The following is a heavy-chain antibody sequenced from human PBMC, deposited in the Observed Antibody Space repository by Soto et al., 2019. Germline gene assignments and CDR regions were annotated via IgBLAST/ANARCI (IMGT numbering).Heavy chain of an antibody. CDR3: TRVGIPSDYGVWSGYYADYCYYGMDV. CDR1: GFTFGDYA. CDR2: IRSKDYGGTT. D-gene: IGHD3-3*01. V-gene: IGHV3-49*03. Sequence: GGSLRLSCTVSGFTFGDYAMSWICQAPGPGQEWVGFIRSKDYGGTTEYDATVKGRYTISRDDCKSIAELQMNSLKTEDTGVYYCTRVGIPSDYGVWSGYYADYCYYGMDVWGQGTTVTVSS. J-gene: IGHJ6*02.